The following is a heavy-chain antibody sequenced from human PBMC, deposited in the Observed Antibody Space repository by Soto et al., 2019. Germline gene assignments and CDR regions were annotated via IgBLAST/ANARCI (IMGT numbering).Heavy chain of an antibody. CDR2: INHSGST. D-gene: IGHD5-18*01. Sequence: SETLSLTCAVYGGSFSGYYWSWIRQPPGKGLEWIGEINHSGSTNHNPSLKSRVTISVDTSKNQFSLKLSSVTAADTAVYYCARMTTWIQLWFLAWGQGTLVTVSS. V-gene: IGHV4-34*01. J-gene: IGHJ5*02. CDR3: ARMTTWIQLWFLA. CDR1: GGSFSGYY.